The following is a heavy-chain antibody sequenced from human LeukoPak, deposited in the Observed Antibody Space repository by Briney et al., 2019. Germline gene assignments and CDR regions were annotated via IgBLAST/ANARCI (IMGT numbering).Heavy chain of an antibody. V-gene: IGHV4-59*08. CDR2: IYYSGST. J-gene: IGHJ4*02. CDR3: ARQKGGYEPFDY. D-gene: IGHD5-12*01. CDR1: GGSISSYY. Sequence: SETLSLTFTVSGGSISSYYWSWIRQPPGKGLEWIGYIYYSGSTNYNPSLKSRVTISVDTPKNQFSLKLSSVTAADTAVYYCARQKGGYEPFDYWGQGTLVTVSS.